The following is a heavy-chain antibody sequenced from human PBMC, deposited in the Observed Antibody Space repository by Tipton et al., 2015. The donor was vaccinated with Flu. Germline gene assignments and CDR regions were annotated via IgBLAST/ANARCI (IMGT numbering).Heavy chain of an antibody. V-gene: IGHV1-46*01. D-gene: IGHD6-13*01. CDR2: INPSGGST. J-gene: IGHJ6*02. Sequence: QLVQSGAEVKKPGASVKVSCKASGYTFTSYYMHWVRQAPGQGLEWMGIINPSGGSTSYAQKFQGRVTMTRDTSTSTVYMELSSLRSEDTAVYYCARDSSSWYLSITSYYYYGMDVWGQGTTVTVSS. CDR1: GYTFTSYY. CDR3: ARDSSSWYLSITSYYYYGMDV.